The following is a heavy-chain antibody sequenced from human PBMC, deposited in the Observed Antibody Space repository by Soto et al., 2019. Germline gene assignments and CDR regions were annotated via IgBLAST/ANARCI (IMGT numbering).Heavy chain of an antibody. CDR3: AKGPGFCSSTSCYFSEPDYFDY. J-gene: IGHJ4*02. D-gene: IGHD2-2*01. CDR2: ISGSGGST. Sequence: GGSLILSCAASGFTFSSYSMSWVRQAPGKGLEWVSAISGSGGSTYYADSVKGRFTISRDNSKNTLYLQMNSLRAEDTAVYYCAKGPGFCSSTSCYFSEPDYFDYWGQGTLVTVSS. V-gene: IGHV3-23*01. CDR1: GFTFSSYS.